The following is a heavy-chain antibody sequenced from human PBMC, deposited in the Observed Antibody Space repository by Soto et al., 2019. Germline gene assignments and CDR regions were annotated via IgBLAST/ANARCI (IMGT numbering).Heavy chain of an antibody. V-gene: IGHV4-31*03. J-gene: IGHJ5*02. CDR2: IYYSGST. Sequence: QVQLQESGPGLVKPSQTLSLTCTVSGGSISSGDYYWSWIRQHPGKGLEWIGHIYYSGSTYYNPPLTSRVTISVDTSKNQFSLKLSSVTAADTAVYYCARWWSGSRQGFDPWGQGTLVTVSS. CDR1: GGSISSGDYY. D-gene: IGHD3-3*01. CDR3: ARWWSGSRQGFDP.